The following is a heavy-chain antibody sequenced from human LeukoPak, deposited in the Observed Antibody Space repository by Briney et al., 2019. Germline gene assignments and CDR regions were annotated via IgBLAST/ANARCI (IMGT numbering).Heavy chain of an antibody. J-gene: IGHJ6*02. Sequence: GGSLRLSCVASGFPFSSYWMTWVRQAPGKGLEWVANIKQDGSKKSYVDSVKGRFTISRDNAKNSLYLQMNSLRAEDTAVYYCARDSNYDFWSGYNYGMDVWGQGTTVTVSS. CDR3: ARDSNYDFWSGYNYGMDV. V-gene: IGHV3-7*01. D-gene: IGHD3-3*01. CDR1: GFPFSSYW. CDR2: IKQDGSKK.